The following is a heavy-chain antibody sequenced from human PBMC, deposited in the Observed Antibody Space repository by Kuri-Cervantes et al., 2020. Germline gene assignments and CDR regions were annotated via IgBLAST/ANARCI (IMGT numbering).Heavy chain of an antibody. J-gene: IGHJ6*03. V-gene: IGHV1-2*04. D-gene: IGHD2-8*01. CDR2: INPNSGGT. CDR1: GYTXXDYY. Sequence: ASVKVSCKASGYTXXDYYIHWVRQAPGQGLEWMGWINPNSGGTKYAQKFQGWVTMTRDTSISTAYMELKRLRSDDTAVYYCARXXPRYCTNGXXYKYYMDVWGKGTTVTVSS. CDR3: ARXXPRYCTNGXXYKYYMDV.